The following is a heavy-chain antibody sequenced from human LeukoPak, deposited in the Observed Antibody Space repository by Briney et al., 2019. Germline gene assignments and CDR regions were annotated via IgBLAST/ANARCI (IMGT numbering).Heavy chain of an antibody. Sequence: GESLKISCKASGYRFTTDYIGWVRQMPGKGLEWMGIIYPDDSETNYSPSFQGQVSMSVDKSITTAYLQWSSLKASDTAIYYCARQAYGSHFDAFDIWGQGTMVTVSA. CDR1: GYRFTTDY. D-gene: IGHD3-22*01. CDR3: ARQAYGSHFDAFDI. J-gene: IGHJ3*02. V-gene: IGHV5-51*01. CDR2: IYPDDSET.